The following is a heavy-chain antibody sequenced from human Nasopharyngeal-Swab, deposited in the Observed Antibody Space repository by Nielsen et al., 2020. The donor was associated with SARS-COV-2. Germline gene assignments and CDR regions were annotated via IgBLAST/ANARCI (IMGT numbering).Heavy chain of an antibody. V-gene: IGHV1-46*01. Sequence: ASVKVSCKASGYTFTSYYMHWERQDPGQGLEWMGIINPSGGSTSYAQKFQGRVTMTRDTSTSTVYMELSSLRSEDTAVYYCAKGNYEDWFDPWGQGTLVTVSS. CDR1: GYTFTSYY. CDR2: INPSGGST. J-gene: IGHJ5*02. CDR3: AKGNYEDWFDP. D-gene: IGHD4-11*01.